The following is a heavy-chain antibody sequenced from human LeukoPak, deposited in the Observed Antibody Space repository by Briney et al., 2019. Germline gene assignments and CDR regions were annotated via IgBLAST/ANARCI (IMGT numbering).Heavy chain of an antibody. D-gene: IGHD3-22*01. J-gene: IGHJ4*02. CDR2: IQQDGSAK. CDR3: ARFSLYDNSGYYSWLFDF. Sequence: GGSLRLSCAASGFTFSTSWMSWVRQAPGKALEWVANIQQDGSAKYYVDSVKGRFTVSRDNAKNSLYLQMNSLRAEDTAVYYCARFSLYDNSGYYSWLFDFWGQGTLVTVSS. V-gene: IGHV3-7*01. CDR1: GFTFSTSW.